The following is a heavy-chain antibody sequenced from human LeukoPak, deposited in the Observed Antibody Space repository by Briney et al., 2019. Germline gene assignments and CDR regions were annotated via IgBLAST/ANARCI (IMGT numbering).Heavy chain of an antibody. J-gene: IGHJ4*02. CDR1: GFTFSSYG. CDR2: ISYDGSNK. Sequence: PGGSLRLSCAASGFTFSSYGIHWVRQAPGKGLEWVAVISYDGSNKYYADSVKGRFTISRDNSKNTLYLQMNSLRAEDTAVYYCARAPEYCSGGSCYGGDDYWGQGTLVTVSS. V-gene: IGHV3-30*19. CDR3: ARAPEYCSGGSCYGGDDY. D-gene: IGHD2-15*01.